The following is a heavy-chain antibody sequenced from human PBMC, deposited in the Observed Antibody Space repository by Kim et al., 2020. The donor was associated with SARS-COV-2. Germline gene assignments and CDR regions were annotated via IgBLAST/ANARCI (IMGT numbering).Heavy chain of an antibody. J-gene: IGHJ6*02. CDR3: AQDIAREGGKDGMDV. D-gene: IGHD1-26*01. CDR2: ISWNSGSI. Sequence: GGSLRLSCAASGFTFDDYAMHWVRQAPGKGLGWVSGISWNSGSISYSDSVKGRITISRDNDKNSLYLQMNGLGAEDTALYYCAQDIAREGGKDGMDVWGQGTTVTVSS. V-gene: IGHV3-9*01. CDR1: GFTFDDYA.